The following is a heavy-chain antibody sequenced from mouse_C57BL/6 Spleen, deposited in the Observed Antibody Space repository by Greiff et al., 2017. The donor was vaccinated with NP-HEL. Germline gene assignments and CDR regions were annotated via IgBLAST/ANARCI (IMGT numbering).Heavy chain of an antibody. CDR1: GFTFSSYG. CDR2: ISSGGSYT. D-gene: IGHD2-1*01. V-gene: IGHV5-6*02. CDR3: ARRSSTSMDY. Sequence: EVMLVESGGDLVKPGGSLKLSCAASGFTFSSYGMSWVRQTPDKRLEWVATISSGGSYTYYPDSVKGRFTISRDNAKNTLYLQMSSLKSEDTAMYYCARRSSTSMDYWGQGTSVTVSS. J-gene: IGHJ4*01.